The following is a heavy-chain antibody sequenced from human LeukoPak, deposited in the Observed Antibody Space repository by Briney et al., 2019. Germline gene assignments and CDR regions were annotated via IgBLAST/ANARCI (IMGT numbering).Heavy chain of an antibody. CDR2: IYYSGST. CDR3: ARDRATMVRGVSRPFAFDI. V-gene: IGHV4-30-4*08. J-gene: IGHJ3*02. Sequence: SETLSLTCTVSGGSISSGDYYWSWIRQPPGKGLEWIGYIYYSGSTYYNPSLKSRVTISVDTSKNQFSLKLSSVTAADTAVYYCARDRATMVRGVSRPFAFDIWGQGTMVTVSS. D-gene: IGHD3-10*01. CDR1: GGSISSGDYY.